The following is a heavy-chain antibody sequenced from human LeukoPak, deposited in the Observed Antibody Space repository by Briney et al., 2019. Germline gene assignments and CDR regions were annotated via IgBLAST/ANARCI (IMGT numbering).Heavy chain of an antibody. Sequence: GGSLRLSCAASGFTFSSYGMHWVRQAPGKGLEWVTFIQYDGSNKYYSDSVKGRFTISRDNSKNTLYLQMNSLRAEDTAVYYCAKDLSRDYGDYDDWFDPWGQGTLVTVSS. D-gene: IGHD4-17*01. CDR1: GFTFSSYG. CDR2: IQYDGSNK. J-gene: IGHJ5*02. CDR3: AKDLSRDYGDYDDWFDP. V-gene: IGHV3-30*02.